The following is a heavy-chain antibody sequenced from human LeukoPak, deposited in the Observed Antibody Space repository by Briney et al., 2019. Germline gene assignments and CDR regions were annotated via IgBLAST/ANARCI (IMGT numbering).Heavy chain of an antibody. Sequence: PSETLSLTCTVSGGSISSYYWSWIRQPPGKGLEWIGYIYYSGSTNYNPSLRSRVTISVDTSNNQFSLKLSSVTAADTAVYYCARREEGVYFDYWGQGTLVTVSS. J-gene: IGHJ4*02. CDR1: GGSISSYY. D-gene: IGHD1-26*01. V-gene: IGHV4-59*08. CDR2: IYYSGST. CDR3: ARREEGVYFDY.